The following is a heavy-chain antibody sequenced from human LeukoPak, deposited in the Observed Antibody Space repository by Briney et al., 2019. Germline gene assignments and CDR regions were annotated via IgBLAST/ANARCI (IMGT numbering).Heavy chain of an antibody. CDR3: AKDSYSGSYSDAFDI. CDR1: GFTFSSYW. J-gene: IGHJ3*02. D-gene: IGHD1-26*01. Sequence: GGSLRLSCVASGFTFSSYWMSWVRQAPGKGLEWVAVISYDGSNKYYADSVKGRFTISRDNSKNTLYLQMNSLRAEDTAVYYCAKDSYSGSYSDAFDIWGQGTMVTVSS. CDR2: ISYDGSNK. V-gene: IGHV3-30*18.